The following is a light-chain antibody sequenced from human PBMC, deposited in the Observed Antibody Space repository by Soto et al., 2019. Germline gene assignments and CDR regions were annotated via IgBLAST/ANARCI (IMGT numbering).Light chain of an antibody. CDR2: GAS. V-gene: IGKV3D-15*01. J-gene: IGKJ5*01. CDR3: QQYSKWPIT. CDR1: QSVSSN. Sequence: EVVMTQSPATLSVSPGERATLSCRASQSVSSNLAWYQQKPGQAPRLFIYGASTRATGIPARFSGSGSGTEFTLTISSLQSEDFAVYYCQQYSKWPITFGQGTRLEIK.